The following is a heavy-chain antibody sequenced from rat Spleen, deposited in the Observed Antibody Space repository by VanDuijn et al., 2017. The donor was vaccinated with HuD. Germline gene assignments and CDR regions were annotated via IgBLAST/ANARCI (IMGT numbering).Heavy chain of an antibody. V-gene: IGHV2-63*01. CDR1: GFSLTSYN. CDR3: TRDPVIGWYLDF. Sequence: QVQLKESGPGLVQPSQTLSLTCTVSGFSLTSYNVHWVRQPPGKGLEWMGRMRYNGDTAYNSVLKSRLSISRDTSKNQVFLKMNSLQTDDTGTYYCTRDPVIGWYLDFWGPGTKVIVSS. CDR2: MRYNGDT. D-gene: IGHD1-12*01. J-gene: IGHJ1*01.